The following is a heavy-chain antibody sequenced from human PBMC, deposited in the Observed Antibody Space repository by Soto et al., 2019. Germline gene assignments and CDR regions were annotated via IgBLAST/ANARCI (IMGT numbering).Heavy chain of an antibody. CDR2: IIPMVGTP. CDR1: GDTFSSYS. D-gene: IGHD3-16*01. J-gene: IGHJ6*03. Sequence: QAQLVQSGAEVKRPGSSVKVSYKASGDTFSSYSISWVRQAPGQGLEWMGRIIPMVGTPNYAQKFQGRVTFSADKSTSTAYMVLNSLISDDTAVYYCATDGGSTSSSAYNYFMDVWGKGTPVTVSS. CDR3: ATDGGSTSSSAYNYFMDV. V-gene: IGHV1-69*08.